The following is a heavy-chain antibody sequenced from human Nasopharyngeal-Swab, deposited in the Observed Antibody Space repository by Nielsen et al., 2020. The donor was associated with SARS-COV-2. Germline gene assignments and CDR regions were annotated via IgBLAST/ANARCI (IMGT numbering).Heavy chain of an antibody. CDR3: ARGRGHYYYGMDV. Sequence: SETLSLTCAVYGGSFSGYYWSWIRQPPGKGLEWIGEINHSGSTNYNPSLKSRVTISVETSKNQFSLKLSSVTAADTAVYYCARGRGHYYYGMDVWGQGTTVTVSS. CDR1: GGSFSGYY. V-gene: IGHV4-34*01. D-gene: IGHD3-10*01. CDR2: INHSGST. J-gene: IGHJ6*02.